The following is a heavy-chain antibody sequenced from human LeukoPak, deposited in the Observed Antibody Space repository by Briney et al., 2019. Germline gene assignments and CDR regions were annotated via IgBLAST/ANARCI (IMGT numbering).Heavy chain of an antibody. CDR2: INHSGST. CDR1: GGSFSGYY. Sequence: SETLSLTCAVYGGSFSGYYWSWIRQPPGKGLEWIGKINHSGSTNYNPSLKSRVTISVDTSKNQFSLKLSSVTAADTAVYYCARVIPLYYYYYGMDVWGQGTTVTVSS. CDR3: ARVIPLYYYYYGMDV. V-gene: IGHV4-34*01. J-gene: IGHJ6*02.